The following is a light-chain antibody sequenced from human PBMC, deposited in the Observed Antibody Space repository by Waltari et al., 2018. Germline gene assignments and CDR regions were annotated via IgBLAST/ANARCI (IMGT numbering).Light chain of an antibody. J-gene: IGLJ2*01. V-gene: IGLV3-9*01. CDR1: NIGNKN. CDR2: RDT. CDR3: QVYDSHTIL. Sequence: SYELTPPLSVSVALGQTARINCAGDNIGNKNVQWLQKKPGQPPLLVIYRDTERPSGIPEQFGGSNLWNTATLTISRAQVGDEADYYCQVYDSHTILFGGGTKVTVL.